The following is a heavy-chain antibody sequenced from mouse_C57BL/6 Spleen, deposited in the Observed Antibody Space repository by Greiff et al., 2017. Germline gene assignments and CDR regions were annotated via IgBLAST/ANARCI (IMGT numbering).Heavy chain of an antibody. J-gene: IGHJ3*01. V-gene: IGHV14-4*01. CDR1: GFNIKDDY. CDR3: SLYGADGGVQFAY. CDR2: IDPENGDT. Sequence: EVQLQQSGAELVRPGASVKLSCTASGFNIKDDYMHWVKQRPEQGLEWIGWIDPENGDTEYASKFQGKATITADTASNTAYLQLSSLTSEDTAVYYCSLYGADGGVQFAYWGQGTLVTVSA. D-gene: IGHD1-1*02.